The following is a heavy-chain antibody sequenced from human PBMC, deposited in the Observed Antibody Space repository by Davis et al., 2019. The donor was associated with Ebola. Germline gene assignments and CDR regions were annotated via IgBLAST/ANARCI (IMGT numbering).Heavy chain of an antibody. D-gene: IGHD3-10*01. CDR2: IYWDDDK. CDR3: AHRLGRFGEWNFDY. Sequence: SGPTLVKPTQTLTLTCTFSGFSLTTSGMGVGWFRQPPGEALEWLALIYWDDDKRYRPSLKSRLTITKDTSKNQVVLTMINMDPVDTATYYRAHRLGRFGEWNFDYWGLGTLVTVSS. V-gene: IGHV2-5*02. J-gene: IGHJ4*02. CDR1: GFSLTTSGMG.